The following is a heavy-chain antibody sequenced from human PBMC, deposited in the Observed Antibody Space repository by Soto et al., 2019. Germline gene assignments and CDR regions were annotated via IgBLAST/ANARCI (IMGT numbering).Heavy chain of an antibody. Sequence: ASVKVSCKASGYTFTSYYMHWVRQAPGQGLEWMGIINPSGGSTSYAQKFQGRVTMTRDTSTSTVYMELSSLRSEDTAVYYCASPMVRGVIYYYYGMDVWGQGTTVTVSS. J-gene: IGHJ6*02. CDR2: INPSGGST. D-gene: IGHD3-10*01. CDR3: ASPMVRGVIYYYYGMDV. CDR1: GYTFTSYY. V-gene: IGHV1-46*01.